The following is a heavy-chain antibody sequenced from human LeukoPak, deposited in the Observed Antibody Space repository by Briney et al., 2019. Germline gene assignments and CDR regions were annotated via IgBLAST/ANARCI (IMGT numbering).Heavy chain of an antibody. V-gene: IGHV3-53*01. Sequence: GGSLRLSCAASGFTVSSNYMSWVRQAPGKGLEWVSAIYSGGSTYYADSVKGRFTISRDNSKNTLYLQMNSLRAEDTAVYYCARNRYSSSWSPFDYWGQGTLVTVSS. J-gene: IGHJ4*02. CDR1: GFTVSSNY. D-gene: IGHD6-13*01. CDR2: IYSGGST. CDR3: ARNRYSSSWSPFDY.